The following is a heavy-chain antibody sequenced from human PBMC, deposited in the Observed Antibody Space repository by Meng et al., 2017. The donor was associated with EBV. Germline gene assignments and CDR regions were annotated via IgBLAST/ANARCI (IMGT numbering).Heavy chain of an antibody. CDR3: ASESGRGFTPDY. J-gene: IGHJ4*02. D-gene: IGHD3-10*01. V-gene: IGHV1-69*12. CDR1: GGSFRSDA. Sequence: VDVELVGAGVTMPGSSVEVCCRTWGGSFRSDAVRWVRQTPGQGLEWMGGIISMSGAPPYAKKFKDRVKSIADESTSTHSMELDNLRVEDTAMYYCASESGRGFTPDYWGQGTLVTVSS. CDR2: IISMSGAP.